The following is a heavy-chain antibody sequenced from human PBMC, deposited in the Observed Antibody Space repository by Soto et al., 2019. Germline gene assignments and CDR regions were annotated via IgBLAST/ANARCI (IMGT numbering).Heavy chain of an antibody. CDR3: ARGELRYFDWLLANFDY. CDR1: GYTFTSYD. J-gene: IGHJ4*02. V-gene: IGHV1-8*01. Sequence: ASVKVSCKASGYTFTSYDINWVRQATGQGLEWMGWMNPNSGNTGYAQKFQGRVTMTRNTSISTAYMELSSLRSEDTAVYYCARGELRYFDWLLANFDYWGQGTLVTVSS. CDR2: MNPNSGNT. D-gene: IGHD3-9*01.